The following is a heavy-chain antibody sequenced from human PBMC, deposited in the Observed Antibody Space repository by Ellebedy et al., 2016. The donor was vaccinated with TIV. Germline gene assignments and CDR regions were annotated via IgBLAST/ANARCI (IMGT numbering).Heavy chain of an antibody. V-gene: IGHV3-7*01. D-gene: IGHD2-2*01. Sequence: GESLKISXAASGFTFSSYWMSWVRQAPGKGLEWVANIKQDGSEKYYVDSVKGRFTISRDNAKNSLYLQMNSLRAEDTAVYYCAREGPAEGWFDPWGQGTLVTVSS. J-gene: IGHJ5*02. CDR1: GFTFSSYW. CDR3: AREGPAEGWFDP. CDR2: IKQDGSEK.